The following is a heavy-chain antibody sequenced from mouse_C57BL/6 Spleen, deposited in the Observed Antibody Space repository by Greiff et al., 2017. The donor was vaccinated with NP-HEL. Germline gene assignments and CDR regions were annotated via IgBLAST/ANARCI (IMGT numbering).Heavy chain of an antibody. J-gene: IGHJ2*01. Sequence: EVKLMESGGGLVQPKGSLKLSCAASGFTFNTYAMHWVRQAPGKGLEWVARIRSNSSNYATYYADSVKDRFTISRDDSQSMLYLQMNNLKTEDTAMYYCMRAHYYYGLDYWGQGTTLTVSS. D-gene: IGHD1-1*01. CDR2: IRSNSSNYAT. V-gene: IGHV10-3*01. CDR1: GFTFNTYA. CDR3: MRAHYYYGLDY.